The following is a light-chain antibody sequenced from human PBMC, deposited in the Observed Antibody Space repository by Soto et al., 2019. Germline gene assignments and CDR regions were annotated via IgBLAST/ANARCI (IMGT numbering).Light chain of an antibody. Sequence: QSVLTQPDSVSGSPGQSITISCSGTSSDVGSYNLVSWYQQHPGEAPKLMIYEGSKRPSGASNRFSGSKSGNTASLTISGLLAEDEADYYCCSYAGGSTWVFGGGTKLTVL. J-gene: IGLJ3*02. CDR2: EGS. V-gene: IGLV2-23*01. CDR3: CSYAGGSTWV. CDR1: SSDVGSYNL.